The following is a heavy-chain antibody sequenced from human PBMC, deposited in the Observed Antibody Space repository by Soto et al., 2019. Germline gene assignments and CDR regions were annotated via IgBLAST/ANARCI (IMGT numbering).Heavy chain of an antibody. CDR1: GFNFTSSA. D-gene: IGHD1-26*01. V-gene: IGHV1-58*02. CDR2: IVVGSGNT. Sequence: QMQLVQSGPEVKKPGTSVKVSCKASGFNFTSSAMQWMRQARGQRLEWIGWIVVGSGNTNYAQKFQERVTITRDMSTSTAYIELSSLRSEDTAVYHCAADLAVYSGSPYVFDIWGQGTMVTVSS. CDR3: AADLAVYSGSPYVFDI. J-gene: IGHJ3*02.